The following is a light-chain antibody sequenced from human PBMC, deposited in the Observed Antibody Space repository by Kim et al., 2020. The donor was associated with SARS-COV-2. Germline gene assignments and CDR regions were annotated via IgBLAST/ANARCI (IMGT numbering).Light chain of an antibody. CDR1: QSVSSY. J-gene: IGKJ4*01. CDR3: QQRSNWPLT. V-gene: IGKV3-11*01. Sequence: PGERATLSCRASQSVSSYLAWYQQRPGQAPRLLIYDASNRATGIPARFSGSGSGTDFTLTISSLEPEDFAVYYCQQRSNWPLTFGGGTKVDIK. CDR2: DAS.